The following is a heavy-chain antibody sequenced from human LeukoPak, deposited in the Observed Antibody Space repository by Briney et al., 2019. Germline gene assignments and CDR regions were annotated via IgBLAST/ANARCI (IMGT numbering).Heavy chain of an antibody. CDR2: ISGSGGST. J-gene: IGHJ4*02. D-gene: IGHD5-18*01. CDR3: AKDLIGGYSYGYYFDY. Sequence: GGSLRLSCAASGFTFSSYSMNWVRQAPGKGLEWVSAISGSGGSTYYADSVKGRFTISRDNSKNTLYLQMNSLRAEDTAVYYCAKDLIGGYSYGYYFDYWGQGTLVTVSS. CDR1: GFTFSSYS. V-gene: IGHV3-23*01.